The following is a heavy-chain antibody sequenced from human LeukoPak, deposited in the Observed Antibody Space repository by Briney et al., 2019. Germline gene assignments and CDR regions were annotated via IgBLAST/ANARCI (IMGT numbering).Heavy chain of an antibody. D-gene: IGHD5-12*01. CDR3: AKDQRGYDKPIDY. J-gene: IGHJ4*02. CDR2: ISGSGGHT. V-gene: IGHV3-23*01. CDR1: GFTFSLYA. Sequence: GGSLRLSCAASGFTFSLYAMSWVRQAPGKGLEWVSAISGSGGHTDYADSVKGRFTISRGNSKNTLYVQMNSLRAEDTAVYYCAKDQRGYDKPIDYWGQGTLVTVSS.